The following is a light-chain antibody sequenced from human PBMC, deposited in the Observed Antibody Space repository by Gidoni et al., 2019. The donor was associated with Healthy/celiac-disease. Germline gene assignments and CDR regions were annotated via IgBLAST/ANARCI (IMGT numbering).Light chain of an antibody. CDR3: QQYDNLLREFT. CDR2: DAS. CDR1: QDISNY. V-gene: IGKV1-33*01. J-gene: IGKJ3*01. Sequence: DIQMTQSPSSLSASVGDRVTITCQASQDISNYLNWYQQKPGKAPKLLIYDASNLETGVPSRFSGSGSGTDFTFTIISLLQPEDIATYYCQQYDNLLREFTFGPGTKVDIK.